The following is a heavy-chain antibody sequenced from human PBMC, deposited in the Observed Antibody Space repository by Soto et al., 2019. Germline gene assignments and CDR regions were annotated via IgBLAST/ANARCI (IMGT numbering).Heavy chain of an antibody. CDR1: RFTFSSYW. J-gene: IGHJ6*02. V-gene: IGHV3-7*01. D-gene: IGHD3-10*01. Sequence: EVHLVESGGGLVQPGGSLRLSCAASRFTFSSYWMSWVRQAPGKGLEWVANIKQDGSEKYYVDSVKGRFTISRDNAKNSLYLQMNSLRAEDTAVYYCARSYYGSGSSYGMDVWGHGTTVTVSS. CDR2: IKQDGSEK. CDR3: ARSYYGSGSSYGMDV.